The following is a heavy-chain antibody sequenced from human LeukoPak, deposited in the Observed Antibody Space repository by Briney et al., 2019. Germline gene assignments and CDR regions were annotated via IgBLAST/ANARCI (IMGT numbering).Heavy chain of an antibody. V-gene: IGHV4-4*02. D-gene: IGHD5-18*01. CDR2: IYHSGST. J-gene: IGHJ4*02. CDR3: ARGRGYSYGYYFDY. Sequence: PSETLSLTCAVSGGSISSSNWWSWVRQPPGKGLEWIGEIYHSGSTNYNPSLKSRVTISVDKSKNQFSLKLSSVTAADTAVYYCARGRGYSYGYYFDYWGQGTLVTVTS. CDR1: GGSISSSNW.